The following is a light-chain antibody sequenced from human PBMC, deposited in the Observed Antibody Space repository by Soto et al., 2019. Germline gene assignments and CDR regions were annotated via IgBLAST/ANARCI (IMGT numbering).Light chain of an antibody. CDR3: QVWDSSSDHTAV. Sequence: SYELTQPPSVSVAPGKTARITCGGNNIGSKSVHWYQQKPGQAPVLVIYYDSDRPSGIPERFSGSNSGNTATLTISRVEAGDEADYYCQVWDSSSDHTAVFGGGTKVTAL. V-gene: IGLV3-21*04. CDR2: YDS. J-gene: IGLJ2*01. CDR1: NIGSKS.